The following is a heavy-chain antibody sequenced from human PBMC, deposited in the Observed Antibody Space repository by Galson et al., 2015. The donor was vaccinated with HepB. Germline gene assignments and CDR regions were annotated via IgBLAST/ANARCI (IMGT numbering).Heavy chain of an antibody. J-gene: IGHJ5*02. CDR2: FDPEDGET. CDR3: ARDRGYCSSTSCQYNWFDP. D-gene: IGHD2-2*01. Sequence: SCKVSGYTLTELSMHWVRQAPGKGLEWMGGFDPEDGETIYAQKFQGRVTMTEDTSTDTAYMEMSSLRSEDTAVYYCARDRGYCSSTSCQYNWFDPWGQGTLVTVSS. CDR1: GYTLTELS. V-gene: IGHV1-24*01.